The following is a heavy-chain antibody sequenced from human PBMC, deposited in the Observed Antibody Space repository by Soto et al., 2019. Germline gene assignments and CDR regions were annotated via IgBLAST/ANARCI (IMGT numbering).Heavy chain of an antibody. CDR3: ARNGTYSSSLSQYSGMDV. J-gene: IGHJ6*02. D-gene: IGHD1-26*01. V-gene: IGHV1-69*01. CDR2: IVPMLGTP. CDR1: GGTFDNFI. Sequence: QVQLVQSGAEVKEPGSSVRVSCKASGGTFDNFIMNWVRQTPGQGLEWMGGIVPMLGTPTYAEKFKGRVTISATGSTSTMYMAVTSLRSEETAIYYCARNGTYSSSLSQYSGMDVWGQGTTVTVSS.